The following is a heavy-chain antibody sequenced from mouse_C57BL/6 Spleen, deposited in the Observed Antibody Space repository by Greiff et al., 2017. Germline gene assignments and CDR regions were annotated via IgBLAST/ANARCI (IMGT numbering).Heavy chain of an antibody. D-gene: IGHD1-1*01. CDR2: IDPSDSYT. CDR1: GYTFTSYW. V-gene: IGHV1-59*01. Sequence: QVQLQQPGAELVRPGTSVKLSCKASGYTFTSYWMHWVKQRPGQGLEWIGVIDPSDSYTNSNPTFKGQATLTVDTSSSTSYMQLSLLPSAHSAVYYCARSGYYYGSSWDDWGQGTTLTVSS. CDR3: ARSGYYYGSSWDD. J-gene: IGHJ2*01.